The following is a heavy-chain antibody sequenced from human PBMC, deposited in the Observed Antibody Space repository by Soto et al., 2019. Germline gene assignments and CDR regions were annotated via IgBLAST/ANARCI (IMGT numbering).Heavy chain of an antibody. CDR3: ARDKITGLFDY. V-gene: IGHV4-34*01. CDR1: GGSFSGYY. J-gene: IGHJ4*02. D-gene: IGHD2-8*02. CDR2: INHSGGT. Sequence: QVQLQQWGAGLLKPSETLSLTCAVYGGSFSGYYWTWIRQPPGTGLEWIGEINHSGGTNYNPPLKSRGTISVDTSKNQFSLKLTSVTAADTAVYYCARDKITGLFDYWGQGTLVTVSS.